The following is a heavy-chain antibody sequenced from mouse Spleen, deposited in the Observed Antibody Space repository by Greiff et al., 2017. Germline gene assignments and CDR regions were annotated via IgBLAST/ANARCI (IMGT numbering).Heavy chain of an antibody. V-gene: IGHV1-53*01. CDR3: ASGYGYSNFDY. CDR2: INPSNGGT. Sequence: QVQLKESGAELAKPGASVKLSCKASGYTFTSYWMHWVKQRPGQGLEWIGNINPSNGGTNYNEKFKSKATLTVDKSSSTAYMQLSSLTSEDSAVYYCASGYGYSNFDYWGQGTTLTVSS. J-gene: IGHJ2*01. CDR1: GYTFTSYW. D-gene: IGHD1-2*01.